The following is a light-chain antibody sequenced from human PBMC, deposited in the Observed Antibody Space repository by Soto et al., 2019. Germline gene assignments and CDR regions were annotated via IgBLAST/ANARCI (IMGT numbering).Light chain of an antibody. Sequence: EIVLTQSPGTLSLSPGERATLSCRASQSVGSSYLAWYQQTPGQAPRLLIYGASIRATGIPDRFSGSGSGTDFTLSISRLEPEDFAAYYCQQSYSIPWTFGQGTKVDIK. CDR3: QQSYSIPWT. CDR2: GAS. J-gene: IGKJ1*01. CDR1: QSVGSSY. V-gene: IGKV3-20*01.